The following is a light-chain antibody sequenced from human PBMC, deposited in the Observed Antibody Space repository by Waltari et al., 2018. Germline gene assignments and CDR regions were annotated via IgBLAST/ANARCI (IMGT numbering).Light chain of an antibody. V-gene: IGKV1-39*01. CDR3: QQTYSNFRT. CDR2: AAS. Sequence: DIQMTQSPSSLSASVGDIVTIACRASQRISSYLNWYQQKPGQAPKLLIYAASSLESGVPSRFSGSGFGTDFTLTINSLQPEDFAVYYCQQTYSNFRTFGQGTKVDVK. CDR1: QRISSY. J-gene: IGKJ1*01.